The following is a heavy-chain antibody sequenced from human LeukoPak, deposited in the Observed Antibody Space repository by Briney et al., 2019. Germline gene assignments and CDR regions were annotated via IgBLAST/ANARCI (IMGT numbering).Heavy chain of an antibody. CDR1: GYTFTGYY. J-gene: IGHJ5*02. D-gene: IGHD3-9*01. CDR2: INPNSGGT. V-gene: IGHV1-2*02. Sequence: ASVKVSCKASGYTFTGYYMHWVRQAPGQGLEWMGWINPNSGGTNYAQKFQGRDTMTRDTSISTAYMELSRLRSDDTAVYYRARAMYYDILTGYLTYSSWFDPWGQGTLVTVSS. CDR3: ARAMYYDILTGYLTYSSWFDP.